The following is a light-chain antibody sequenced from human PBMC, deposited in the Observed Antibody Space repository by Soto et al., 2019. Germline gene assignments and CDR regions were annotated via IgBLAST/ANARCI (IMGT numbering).Light chain of an antibody. CDR3: HRRGTWPPIFT. Sequence: EVVLTQSPATLSLSPGERATLSCRASQSVSTYLAWYQQKLGQAPRLLLYDVSKRATGIPARFSGSGSGTGSTLTISSLDPEDFAVYYCHRRGTWPPIFTFGPGTTVDIK. J-gene: IGKJ3*01. CDR2: DVS. CDR1: QSVSTY. V-gene: IGKV3-11*01.